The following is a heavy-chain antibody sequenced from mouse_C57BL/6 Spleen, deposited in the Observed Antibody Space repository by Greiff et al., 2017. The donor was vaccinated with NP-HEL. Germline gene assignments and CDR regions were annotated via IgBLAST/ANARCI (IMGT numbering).Heavy chain of an antibody. J-gene: IGHJ3*01. D-gene: IGHD4-1*02. V-gene: IGHV5-4*01. CDR3: ARDRSTGSGFAY. Sequence: EVKLMESGGGLVKPGGSLKLSCAASGFTFSSYAMSWVRQTPGKRLEWVATISDGGSYTYYPDNVKGRFTISRDNAKNNLYLQMSHLKSEDTAMYYCARDRSTGSGFAYWGQGTLVTVSA. CDR2: ISDGGSYT. CDR1: GFTFSSYA.